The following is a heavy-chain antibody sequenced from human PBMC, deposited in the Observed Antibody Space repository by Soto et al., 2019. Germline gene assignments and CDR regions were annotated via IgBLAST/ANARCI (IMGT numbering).Heavy chain of an antibody. CDR2: IYDSGKT. V-gene: IGHV4-59*08. CDR3: ARRHRYCSGRSCFLFDY. J-gene: IGHJ4*02. Sequence: SETLSLTCTVSGGSISSNYWSWIRQSPGKGQEWIGYIYDSGKTSYNPSLKSRVTISADMSKNQFSLWLSSVTAADTAVYYCARRHRYCSGRSCFLFDYWGPGILVTVFS. CDR1: GGSISSNY. D-gene: IGHD2-15*01.